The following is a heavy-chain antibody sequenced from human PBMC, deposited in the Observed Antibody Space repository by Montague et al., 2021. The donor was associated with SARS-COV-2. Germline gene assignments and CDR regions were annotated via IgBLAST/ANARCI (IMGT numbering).Heavy chain of an antibody. CDR3: ARRYCSSTSCPNWFDP. J-gene: IGHJ5*02. Sequence: SETLSLTCAVSGGSISSSNWWSWVRQPPGKGLEWIGEIYHSGSTXYNPSLKSLVTISVDKSKNQFSLKLSSVTAADTAVYYCARRYCSSTSCPNWFDPWGQGTLVTVSS. D-gene: IGHD2-2*01. CDR1: GGSISSSNW. CDR2: IYHSGST. V-gene: IGHV4-4*02.